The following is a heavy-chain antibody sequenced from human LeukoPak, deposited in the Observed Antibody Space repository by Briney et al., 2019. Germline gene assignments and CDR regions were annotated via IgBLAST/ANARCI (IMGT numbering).Heavy chain of an antibody. CDR1: GFTFSGYW. J-gene: IGHJ3*02. V-gene: IGHV3-7*01. D-gene: IGHD3-10*01. CDR2: IKQDGSEK. Sequence: GGSLRLSCAASGFTFSGYWMSWVRQAPGKGLEWVANIKQDGSEKYYVDSVKGRFTISTDNAKNSLYLKMHSLRAEDTAVYYCARVYRSGGFAFDIWGQGTMVTVSS. CDR3: ARVYRSGGFAFDI.